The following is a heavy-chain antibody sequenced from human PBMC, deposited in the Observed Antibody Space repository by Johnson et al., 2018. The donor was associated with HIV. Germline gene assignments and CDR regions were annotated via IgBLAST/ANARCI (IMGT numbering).Heavy chain of an antibody. V-gene: IGHV3-13*01. Sequence: MQLVESGGGLVQPGGSLRLSCAASGFSFSDYDMHWVRQLTGKSLEWVSAIGPAGDTFYPGSVKGRFTISRENPKNSLYLQMNSLRAGDTAIYPCARGRRPWEIHGFNAFDTWGQGTMVIVSS. D-gene: IGHD1-26*01. CDR2: IGPAGDT. CDR3: ARGRRPWEIHGFNAFDT. J-gene: IGHJ3*02. CDR1: GFSFSDYD.